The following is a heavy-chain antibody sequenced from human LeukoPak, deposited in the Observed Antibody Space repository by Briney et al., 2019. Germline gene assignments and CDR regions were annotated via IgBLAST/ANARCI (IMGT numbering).Heavy chain of an antibody. CDR3: ARRSVDSYEIFDY. CDR2: INAGNGNT. J-gene: IGHJ4*02. V-gene: IGHV1-3*01. Sequence: ASVKVSCKASGYTFTSYAMHWVRQAPGQRLEWMGWINAGNGNTKYSQKFQGRVTITRDTSASTAYMELSCLRSEDTAVYYCARRSVDSYEIFDYWGQGTLVTVSS. D-gene: IGHD5-18*01. CDR1: GYTFTSYA.